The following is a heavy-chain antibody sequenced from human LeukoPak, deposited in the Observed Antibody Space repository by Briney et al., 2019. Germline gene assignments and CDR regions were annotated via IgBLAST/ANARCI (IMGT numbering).Heavy chain of an antibody. CDR3: ARDKGDYDTSGSLFVF. CDR2: IKQDGSEK. V-gene: IGHV3-7*03. Sequence: GGSLRLSCAASGFTFSNYWMSWVRQAPGKGLEWVANIKQDGSEKYYVDSVKGRLTISRDNAKNSLYLQMNSLRAEDTAVYYCARDKGDYDTSGSLFVFGGQGTLVTVSS. CDR1: GFTFSNYW. D-gene: IGHD3-22*01. J-gene: IGHJ4*02.